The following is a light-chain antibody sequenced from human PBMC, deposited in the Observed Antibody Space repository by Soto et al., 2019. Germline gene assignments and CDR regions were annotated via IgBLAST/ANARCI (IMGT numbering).Light chain of an antibody. Sequence: AIQMTQSPSSLSASVGDRVNITCRASQGIRNDLAWYQQRAGAAPKLLIFASSNLQTGVPSRFRGSGSGTDFTLTISRLLPDDFATYYCLQDYTYPRTFGQGTKVEI. V-gene: IGKV1-6*01. CDR3: LQDYTYPRT. CDR2: ASS. J-gene: IGKJ1*01. CDR1: QGIRND.